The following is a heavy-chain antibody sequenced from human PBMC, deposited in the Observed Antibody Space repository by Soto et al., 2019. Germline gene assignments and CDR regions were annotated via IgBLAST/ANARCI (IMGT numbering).Heavy chain of an antibody. CDR2: ISNDGSIT. V-gene: IGHV3-30*18. J-gene: IGHJ3*01. CDR1: GFIFNNFG. Sequence: QVQLVGSGGGVVQPGRSLRLSCAASGFIFNNFGMHWVRQAPGKGLEWVAVISNDGSITYYADFVKGRLTISRDNSKNTMYLQMSSLRDDDTAVYYCAKDQGISASHGIDWGQGTMVTVSS. D-gene: IGHD6-13*01. CDR3: AKDQGISASHGID.